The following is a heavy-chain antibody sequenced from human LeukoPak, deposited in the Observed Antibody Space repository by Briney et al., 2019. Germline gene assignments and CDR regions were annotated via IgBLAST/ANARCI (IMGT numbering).Heavy chain of an antibody. Sequence: ASVKVSCKASGYTFTGYYMHWVRQAPGQGLEWMGWINSNSGGTNYAQKFQGRVTMTRDTSISTAYMELSRLRSDDTAVYYCVRDPGSGYSFLYYFDYWGQGTLVTVSS. V-gene: IGHV1-2*02. CDR3: VRDPGSGYSFLYYFDY. CDR1: GYTFTGYY. CDR2: INSNSGGT. D-gene: IGHD5-18*01. J-gene: IGHJ4*02.